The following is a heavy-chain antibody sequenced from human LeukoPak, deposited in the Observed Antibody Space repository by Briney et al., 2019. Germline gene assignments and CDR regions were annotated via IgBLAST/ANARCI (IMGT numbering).Heavy chain of an antibody. CDR3: ARDETLGYYGMDV. V-gene: IGHV1-18*01. D-gene: IGHD3-16*01. CDR1: GYTFTSYG. J-gene: IGHJ6*02. Sequence: GASVKVSCKASGYTFTSYGISWVRQAPGQGLEWMGWISAYNGNTNYAQKLQGRVTMTTDTSTSTAYMELRSLRPDDTAVYYCARDETLGYYGMDVWGQGTTVTVSS. CDR2: ISAYNGNT.